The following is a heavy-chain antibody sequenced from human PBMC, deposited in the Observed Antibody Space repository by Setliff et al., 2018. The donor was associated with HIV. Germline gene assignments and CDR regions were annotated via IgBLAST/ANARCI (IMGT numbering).Heavy chain of an antibody. J-gene: IGHJ6*03. CDR2: ISGSGATT. Sequence: PGGSLRLSCAASGFSFNIYAMSWVRQAPGKGLEWVSGISGSGATTNYADSVKGRFTISRDNSKNTLYLQMSTLRAEDTAVYYCAKTTPSSIRSPYYYYMDVWGKGTTVTVSS. D-gene: IGHD6-13*01. V-gene: IGHV3-23*01. CDR1: GFSFNIYA. CDR3: AKTTPSSIRSPYYYYMDV.